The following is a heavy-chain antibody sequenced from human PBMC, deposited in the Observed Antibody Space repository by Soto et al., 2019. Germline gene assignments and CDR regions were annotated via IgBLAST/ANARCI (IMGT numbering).Heavy chain of an antibody. J-gene: IGHJ5*02. D-gene: IGHD1-1*01. CDR1: GYTFATYA. V-gene: IGHV1-3*01. CDR2: INPATGNT. CDR3: ARRYKSAGWLEP. Sequence: QVKLVQSGAEVKKPGASVKVSCKASGYTFATYAIHWVRQAPGQGLEWMGWINPATGNTEYSEKFQDRVTITRDTSASKAYMELRGLRSEDTAVYYCARRYKSAGWLEPWGQGTLVTVSS.